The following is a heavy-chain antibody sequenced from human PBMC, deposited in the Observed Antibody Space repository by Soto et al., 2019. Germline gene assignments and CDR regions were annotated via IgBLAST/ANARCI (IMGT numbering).Heavy chain of an antibody. V-gene: IGHV4-39*01. J-gene: IGHJ5*02. CDR1: GGSISSSSYY. CDR2: IYYSGST. D-gene: IGHD3-22*01. CDR3: ARHWNYYDSAFPNWFDP. Sequence: ETLSLTCTVSGGSISSSSYYWGWIRQPPGKGLEWIGSIYYSGSTYYNPSLKSRVTMSVDTSKNQFSLKLSSVTAADTAVYSCARHWNYYDSAFPNWFDPWGQGALVTVSS.